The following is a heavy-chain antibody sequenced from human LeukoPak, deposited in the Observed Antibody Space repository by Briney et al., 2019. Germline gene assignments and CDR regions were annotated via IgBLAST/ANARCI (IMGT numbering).Heavy chain of an antibody. CDR2: ISSSSSYI. CDR1: GFTFSSYS. J-gene: IGHJ4*02. Sequence: GGSLRLSCAASGFTFSSYSMNWVRQAPGKGLEWVSSISSSSSYIYYADSVKGRFTISRDNAKNSLYLQMNSLRAEDTAVYYCARFVVVPAAPNYFDYWGQGTLVTVSS. V-gene: IGHV3-21*01. D-gene: IGHD2-2*01. CDR3: ARFVVVPAAPNYFDY.